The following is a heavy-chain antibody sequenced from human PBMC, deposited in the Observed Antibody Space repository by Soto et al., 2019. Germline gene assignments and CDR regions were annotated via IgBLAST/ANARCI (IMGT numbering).Heavy chain of an antibody. CDR2: VTPRNGDT. J-gene: IGHJ4*02. CDR1: GYTFTSYD. D-gene: IGHD2-8*02. V-gene: IGHV1-8*02. Sequence: ASVKVSFKASGYTFTSYDINWVRQAAGQGPEWMGSVTPRNGDTAFAQKHQGRVTVTSXXXXXXVXMXLXXXRSDETAVYYCARGGSYWARRNYFDYWGQGTLITDSS. CDR3: ARGGSYWARRNYFDY.